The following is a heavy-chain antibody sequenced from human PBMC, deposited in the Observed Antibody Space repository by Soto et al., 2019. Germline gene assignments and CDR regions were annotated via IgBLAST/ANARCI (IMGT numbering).Heavy chain of an antibody. CDR1: GGSLSSYY. D-gene: IGHD3-3*01. CDR3: ARLRFLEWLPSNYYYYYGMDV. CDR2: IYYSGST. V-gene: IGHV4-59*01. Sequence: PXGTLSLTGTVSGGSLSSYYWSWIRPPPGNGLEWIGYIYYSGSTNYNPALKSRVTISVDTSKNQFSLKLSSVTAADTAVYYCARLRFLEWLPSNYYYYYGMDVWGQWTTVTVSS. J-gene: IGHJ6*02.